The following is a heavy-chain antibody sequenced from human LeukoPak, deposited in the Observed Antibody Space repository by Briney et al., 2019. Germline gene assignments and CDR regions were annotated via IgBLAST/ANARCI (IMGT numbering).Heavy chain of an antibody. CDR1: GYTFTSYG. V-gene: IGHV1-18*01. D-gene: IGHD1-26*01. J-gene: IGHJ4*02. Sequence: ASVKVSCKASGYTFTSYGISWVRQAPGQGLEWMGWISAYNGNTNYAQKLQGRVTMTPDTSTSTAYMELRSLRSDDTAVYYCARGDGGGYYGLPFDYWGQGTLVPVSS. CDR3: ARGDGGGYYGLPFDY. CDR2: ISAYNGNT.